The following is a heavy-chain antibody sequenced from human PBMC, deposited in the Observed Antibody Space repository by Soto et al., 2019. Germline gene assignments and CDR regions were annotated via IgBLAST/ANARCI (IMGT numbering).Heavy chain of an antibody. CDR2: ISTGNGNT. J-gene: IGHJ3*02. V-gene: IGHV1-3*04. CDR1: GYTFTYYA. CDR3: ARENIVSRVAASDI. Sequence: ASVNVSCKASGYTFTYYAIYWVRQAPGQRLEWMGWISTGNGNTKYSQKFQGRVTINRDTSASTVYIELSSLRSDDTAVYYCARENIVSRVAASDIWGQGTVVTVSS. D-gene: IGHD5-12*01.